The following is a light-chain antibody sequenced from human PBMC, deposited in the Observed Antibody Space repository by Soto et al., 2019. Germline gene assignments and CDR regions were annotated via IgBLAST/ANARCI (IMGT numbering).Light chain of an antibody. Sequence: QSVLTQPASVSGSPGQSITISCTGASSDVGGYNYVSWYQQHPGKAPKLMIYEVSNRPSGVSNRFSGSKSGNTASLTISGLQAEDEASYYCSSYAGSYTYVFGTGTKLTVL. J-gene: IGLJ1*01. CDR3: SSYAGSYTYV. CDR1: SSDVGGYNY. V-gene: IGLV2-14*01. CDR2: EVS.